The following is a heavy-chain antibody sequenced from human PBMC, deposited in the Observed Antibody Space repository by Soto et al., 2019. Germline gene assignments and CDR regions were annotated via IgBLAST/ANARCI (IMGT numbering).Heavy chain of an antibody. V-gene: IGHV4-30-4*01. CDR2: ISYSGST. D-gene: IGHD3-3*01. J-gene: IGHJ4*02. CDR1: GGTINSDHYY. Sequence: SETLSLTCTVSGGTINSDHYYWSWLRQPPGKGLEWLGYISYSGSTYYNPSLKSRIVISVDTSKNQFSLKLISVTAADTAVYYCARAYDFWNGYYSAQYYFDFWGQGTLVTVSS. CDR3: ARAYDFWNGYYSAQYYFDF.